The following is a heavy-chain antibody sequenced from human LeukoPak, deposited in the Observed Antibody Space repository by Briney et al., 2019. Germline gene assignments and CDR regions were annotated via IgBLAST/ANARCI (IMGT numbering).Heavy chain of an antibody. CDR3: ARDQAADSDAFDI. CDR1: GFTFSSYS. D-gene: IGHD6-13*01. V-gene: IGHV3-48*04. Sequence: GGSLRLSCAASGFTFSSYSMNWVRQAPGKGLEWVDSVKGRFTISRDNAKNSLYLQMNSLRAEDTAVYYCARDQAADSDAFDIWGQGTMVTVSS. J-gene: IGHJ3*02.